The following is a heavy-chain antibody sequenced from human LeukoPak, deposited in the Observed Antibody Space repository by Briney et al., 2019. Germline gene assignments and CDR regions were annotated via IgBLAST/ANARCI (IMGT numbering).Heavy chain of an antibody. Sequence: GGSLRLSCAASGFTVSSNYMSWVRQAPGKGLEWVSVIYSGGSTYYADSVKGRFPISRDNSKNTLYLQMNSLRAENTAVYYCARSSVKGPVPLDYWGQGTLFTVSS. D-gene: IGHD1-1*01. J-gene: IGHJ4*02. CDR1: GFTVSSNY. V-gene: IGHV3-53*01. CDR3: ARSSVKGPVPLDY. CDR2: IYSGGST.